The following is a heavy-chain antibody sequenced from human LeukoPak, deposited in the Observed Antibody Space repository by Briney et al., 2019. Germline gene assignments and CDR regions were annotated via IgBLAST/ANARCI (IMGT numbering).Heavy chain of an antibody. D-gene: IGHD3-9*01. J-gene: IGHJ4*02. Sequence: GGSLRLSCAASGFTFSSYSMSWVRQAPGKGLEWVSYSSSSGSTIYYADSVKGRFTISRDNAKNSLYLQMNSLRAEDTAVYYCARTFDREYDPNYFDYWGQGTLVTVSS. CDR3: ARTFDREYDPNYFDY. V-gene: IGHV3-48*04. CDR2: SSSSGSTI. CDR1: GFTFSSYS.